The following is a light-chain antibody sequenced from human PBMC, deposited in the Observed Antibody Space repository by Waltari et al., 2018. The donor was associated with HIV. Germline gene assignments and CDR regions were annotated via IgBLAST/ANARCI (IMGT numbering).Light chain of an antibody. CDR2: DAS. J-gene: IGKJ4*01. V-gene: IGKV3-11*01. Sequence: EIVLTQSPAILSVSPGETATLSCRASQSVQEFLAWYQRRPGQVPRLVVYDASKRAAGVPDRFSGSGFVTDFTLTISGLEPEDVAFYYCQHRTTWPPTFGGGTRVEIE. CDR3: QHRTTWPPT. CDR1: QSVQEF.